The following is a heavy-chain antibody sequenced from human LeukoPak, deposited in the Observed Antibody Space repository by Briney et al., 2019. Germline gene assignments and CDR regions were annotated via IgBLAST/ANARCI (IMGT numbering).Heavy chain of an antibody. D-gene: IGHD5-18*01. Sequence: PGGSLRLSCAASGFTFSSHWMSWVRQAPGKGLEWVANIKKDGSEKYYVDSVKGRFTISRDNAKTSLYLHINSLRAEDTAVYYCARHLSGVTGYTYGRGIDYWGQGTLVTVSS. J-gene: IGHJ4*02. CDR3: ARHLSGVTGYTYGRGIDY. V-gene: IGHV3-7*01. CDR1: GFTFSSHW. CDR2: IKKDGSEK.